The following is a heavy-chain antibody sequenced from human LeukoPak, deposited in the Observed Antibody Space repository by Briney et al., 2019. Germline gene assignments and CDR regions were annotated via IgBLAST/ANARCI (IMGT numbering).Heavy chain of an antibody. CDR3: ARPSDTEGDY. D-gene: IGHD5-18*01. CDR2: IRSKAKSYET. CDR1: GYTFSDFA. V-gene: IGHV3-73*01. Sequence: QPGGSLRLSCAASGYTFSDFAMHWVRQASGKGLEWVGRIRSKAKSYETSYAASVKGRFTISRDDLKNTAYLQMNSLKNEDTALYYCARPSDTEGDYWGQGTLVTVSS. J-gene: IGHJ4*02.